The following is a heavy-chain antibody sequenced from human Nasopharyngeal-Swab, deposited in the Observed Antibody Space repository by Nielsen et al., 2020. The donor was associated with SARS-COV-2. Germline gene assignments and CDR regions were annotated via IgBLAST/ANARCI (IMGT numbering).Heavy chain of an antibody. V-gene: IGHV3-33*01. D-gene: IGHD6-19*01. Sequence: GESLKISCAASGFTFSSYGMHWVRQAPGKGLEWVAVIWYDGSNKYYADSVKGRFTLSRDNSKNTLYLQMNSLRAEDTAVYYCARPSGWLAFDIWGQGTMVTVSS. CDR3: ARPSGWLAFDI. CDR1: GFTFSSYG. CDR2: IWYDGSNK. J-gene: IGHJ3*02.